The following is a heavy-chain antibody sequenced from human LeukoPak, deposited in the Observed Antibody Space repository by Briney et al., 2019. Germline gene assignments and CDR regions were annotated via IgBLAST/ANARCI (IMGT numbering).Heavy chain of an antibody. CDR2: IYYSGST. CDR3: ANGYYLFDY. V-gene: IGHV4-39*01. CDR1: GGSISSSNYY. D-gene: IGHD3-22*01. J-gene: IGHJ4*02. Sequence: PSETLSLTCTVSGGSISSSNYYWGWIRQPPGKGLEWIGSIYYSGSTYYNPSLKSRVTISVATSKNQFSLKLSSVTAADTAVYYCANGYYLFDYWGQGTLVAVSS.